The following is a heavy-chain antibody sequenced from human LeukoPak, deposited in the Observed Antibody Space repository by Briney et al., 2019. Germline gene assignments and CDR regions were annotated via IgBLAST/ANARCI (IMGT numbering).Heavy chain of an antibody. Sequence: PGGSLRLSCAASGFTFSTYGMSWIRQPPGKGLEWIGEINHSGSTNYNPSLKSRVTISVDTSKNQFSLKLSSVTAADTAVYYCARGLVLGFGESQHADYYMDVWGKGTTVTVSS. D-gene: IGHD3-10*01. V-gene: IGHV4-34*01. CDR1: GFTFSTYG. CDR2: INHSGST. J-gene: IGHJ6*03. CDR3: ARGLVLGFGESQHADYYMDV.